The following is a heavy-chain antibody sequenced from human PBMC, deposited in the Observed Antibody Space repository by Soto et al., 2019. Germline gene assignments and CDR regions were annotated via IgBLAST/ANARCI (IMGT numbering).Heavy chain of an antibody. CDR3: ARHYYDTRFDP. D-gene: IGHD3-22*01. V-gene: IGHV4-59*08. Sequence: QVQLQESGPGLVKPSETLSLTCTVSGGSISSYYWSWIRQPPGKGLEWIGYIYYSGSTNYNPSLKSRVTISVDTSKNQFSLKLSSVTAADTAVYYCARHYYDTRFDPWGQGTLVTVSS. CDR1: GGSISSYY. CDR2: IYYSGST. J-gene: IGHJ5*02.